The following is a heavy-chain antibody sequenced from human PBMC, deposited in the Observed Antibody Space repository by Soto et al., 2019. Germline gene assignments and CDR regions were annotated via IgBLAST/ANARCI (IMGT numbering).Heavy chain of an antibody. D-gene: IGHD3-10*01. Sequence: PGGSLRLSCAASGFTFSSYAMSGVRQAPGKGLEWVSAISGSGGSTYYADSVKGRFTISRDNAKNSLYLQMDSLRGEDTAVYYCAGEDDFAFGYWGQGTLVTVSS. V-gene: IGHV3-23*01. CDR2: ISGSGGST. CDR1: GFTFSSYA. J-gene: IGHJ4*02. CDR3: AGEDDFAFGY.